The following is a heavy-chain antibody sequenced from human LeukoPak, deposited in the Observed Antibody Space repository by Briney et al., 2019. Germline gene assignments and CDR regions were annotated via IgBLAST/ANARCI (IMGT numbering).Heavy chain of an antibody. CDR3: ARDGPLPVVSPFDY. J-gene: IGHJ4*02. CDR1: GGTFSSYA. Sequence: ASVKVSCKASGGTFSSYAISWLRQAPGQGLEWMGGIIPIFGTANYAQKFQGRVTITADESTSTAYMELSSLRSEDTAVYYCARDGPLPVVSPFDYWGQGTLVTVSS. V-gene: IGHV1-69*13. D-gene: IGHD4-23*01. CDR2: IIPIFGTA.